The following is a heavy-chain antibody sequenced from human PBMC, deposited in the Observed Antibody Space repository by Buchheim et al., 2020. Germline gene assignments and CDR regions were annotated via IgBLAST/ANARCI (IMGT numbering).Heavy chain of an antibody. CDR3: ARDALGGNSGFKHWFDP. D-gene: IGHD4-23*01. J-gene: IGHJ5*02. Sequence: QVQLQESGPGLVKPSQTLSLTCTVSGGSISSDGYYWSWIRQHPGKGLEWIGYIYYSGSTYYNPSLKSRITISVDTSKNQFSLKLSSVTAADTAVYYCARDALGGNSGFKHWFDPWGQGTL. CDR1: GGSISSDGYY. V-gene: IGHV4-31*03. CDR2: IYYSGST.